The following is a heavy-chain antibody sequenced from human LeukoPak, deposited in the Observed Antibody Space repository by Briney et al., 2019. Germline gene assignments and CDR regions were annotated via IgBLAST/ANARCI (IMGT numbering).Heavy chain of an antibody. Sequence: GGSLRLSCTASGFTFSNNAMNWVRQAPGKGLVWVSRINSDGSSTNYADSVKGRFTVSRDNAKNTLYLQMHSLRAEDTAVYYCARGWTAPPDYWGQGTLVTVSS. CDR3: ARGWTAPPDY. J-gene: IGHJ4*02. CDR2: INSDGSST. V-gene: IGHV3-74*01. CDR1: GFTFSNNA. D-gene: IGHD3/OR15-3a*01.